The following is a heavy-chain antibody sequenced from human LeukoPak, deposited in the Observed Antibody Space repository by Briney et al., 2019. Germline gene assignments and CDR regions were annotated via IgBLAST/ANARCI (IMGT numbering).Heavy chain of an antibody. CDR3: ARVYRASSSILFDI. Sequence: SETLSLTCTVSGGSISSGGYYWSWIRQHPGKGLEWIGYIYYSGSTYYNPSLKSRVTISVDTSKNQFSLKLSSVAAADTAVYYCARVYRASSSILFDIWGKGTMVPVSS. V-gene: IGHV4-31*03. J-gene: IGHJ3*02. D-gene: IGHD3-16*02. CDR1: GGSISSGGYY. CDR2: IYYSGST.